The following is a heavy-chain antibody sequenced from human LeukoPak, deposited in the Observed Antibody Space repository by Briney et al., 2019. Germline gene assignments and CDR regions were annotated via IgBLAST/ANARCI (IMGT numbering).Heavy chain of an antibody. Sequence: PGGSPRLSCAASGFTFSSYSMNWVRQAPGKGLEWVSSISSSSSYIYYADSVKGRFTISRDNAKNSLYLQMNSLRAEDTAVYYCARHSGSYDPCFDYWGQGTLVTVSS. CDR1: GFTFSSYS. CDR2: ISSSSSYI. V-gene: IGHV3-21*04. CDR3: ARHSGSYDPCFDY. D-gene: IGHD1-26*01. J-gene: IGHJ4*02.